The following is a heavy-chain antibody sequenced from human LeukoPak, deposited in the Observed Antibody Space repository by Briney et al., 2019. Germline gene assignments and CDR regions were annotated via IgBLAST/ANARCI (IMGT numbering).Heavy chain of an antibody. CDR3: AKDPGYDIDY. Sequence: PGGSLRLSCAVSGFTFSDYYMTWIRRAPGKGLEWVSAISGSGGSTYFADSVKGRFTISRDNSKNTLYLQMNSLRAEDTAVYYCAKDPGYDIDYWGQGTLVTVSS. CDR2: ISGSGGST. CDR1: GFTFSDYY. V-gene: IGHV3-23*01. J-gene: IGHJ4*02. D-gene: IGHD5-12*01.